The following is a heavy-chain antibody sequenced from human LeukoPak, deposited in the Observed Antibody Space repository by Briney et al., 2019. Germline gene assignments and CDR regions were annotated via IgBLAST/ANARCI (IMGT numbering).Heavy chain of an antibody. CDR2: ISSSSSTI. D-gene: IGHD1-7*01. V-gene: IGHV3-48*01. Sequence: GGSLRLSCAASGFTFSSYSMNWVRRAPGKGLEWVSYISSSSSTIYYADSVKGRFTISRDNAKNSLYLQMNSLRAEDTAVYYCARDRGTWNYDLGVYWGQGTLVTVSS. CDR1: GFTFSSYS. CDR3: ARDRGTWNYDLGVY. J-gene: IGHJ4*02.